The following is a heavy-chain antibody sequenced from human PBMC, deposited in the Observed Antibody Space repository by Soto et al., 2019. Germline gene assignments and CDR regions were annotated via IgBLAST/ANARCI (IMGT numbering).Heavy chain of an antibody. CDR2: ISGSGGST. CDR3: ASSIGADDAFDI. CDR1: GFTFSSYA. V-gene: IGHV3-23*01. J-gene: IGHJ3*02. Sequence: SLRLSCAASGFTFSSYAISWVLQAPGKGLEWVSAISGSGGSTYYADSVKGRFTISRDNSKNTLYLQMNSLRAEDTAVYYCASSIGADDAFDIWDQGTMVTVSS. D-gene: IGHD6-13*01.